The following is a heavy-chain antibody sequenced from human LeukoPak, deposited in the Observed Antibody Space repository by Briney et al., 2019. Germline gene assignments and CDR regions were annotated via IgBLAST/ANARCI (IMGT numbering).Heavy chain of an antibody. CDR3: AHRWKDSSGYYLFDY. Sequence: SGPTLVNPTQTLTLTCTFSGFSLSTSGVGVGWIRQPPGKALDWLALIFWNDDKHYSPSLKSRLTITKDTSKNQVVLTMTNMDPVDTATYYCAHRWKDSSGYYLFDYWGQGTLVTVSS. V-gene: IGHV2-5*01. D-gene: IGHD3-22*01. CDR2: IFWNDDK. CDR1: GFSLSTSGVG. J-gene: IGHJ4*02.